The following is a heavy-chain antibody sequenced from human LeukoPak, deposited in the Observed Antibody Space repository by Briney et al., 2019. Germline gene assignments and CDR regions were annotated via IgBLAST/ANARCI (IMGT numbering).Heavy chain of an antibody. J-gene: IGHJ4*02. V-gene: IGHV4-30-2*01. CDR1: GGSISSGSYY. Sequence: PSQTLSLTCTVSGGSISSGSYYWSWIRQPPGKGLEWIGYIYHSGSTYYNPSLKSRVTISVDRSKNQFSLKLSSVTAADTAVYYCARATGIAAAGTVYFDYWGQGTLVTVSS. CDR2: IYHSGST. CDR3: ARATGIAAAGTVYFDY. D-gene: IGHD6-13*01.